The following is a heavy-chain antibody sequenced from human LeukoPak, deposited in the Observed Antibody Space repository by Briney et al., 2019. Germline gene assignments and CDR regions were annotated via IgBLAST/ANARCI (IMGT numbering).Heavy chain of an antibody. CDR2: IYYSGST. J-gene: IGHJ3*02. CDR3: ARRERGYAFGI. V-gene: IGHV4-59*08. Sequence: TSETLSLTCTVSGGSISSYYWSWIRQPPGKGLEWIGYIYYSGSTNCNPSLKSRVTISVDTSKNQFSLKLSSVTAADTAVYYCARRERGYAFGIWGQGTMVTVSS. CDR1: GGSISSYY.